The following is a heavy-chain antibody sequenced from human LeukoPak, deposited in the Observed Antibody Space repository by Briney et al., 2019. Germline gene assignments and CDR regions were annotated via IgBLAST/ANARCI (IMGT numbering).Heavy chain of an antibody. Sequence: SETLSLTCAVYGGSFSGYYWSWIRQPPGKGLEWIGEINHSGSTNYNPSLKSRVTISVDTSKNQFSLRLSSVTAADTAVYYCARVDGDYFDYWGQGTLVTVSS. D-gene: IGHD4-17*01. J-gene: IGHJ4*02. V-gene: IGHV4-34*01. CDR3: ARVDGDYFDY. CDR2: INHSGST. CDR1: GGSFSGYY.